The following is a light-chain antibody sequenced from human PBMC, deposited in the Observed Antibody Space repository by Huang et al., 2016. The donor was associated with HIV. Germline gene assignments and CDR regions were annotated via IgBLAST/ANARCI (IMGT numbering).Light chain of an antibody. Sequence: DIELTQSPDTLSLSPGQRPSLFCRASHHIGSSLAWYQYKPGEAPRLLIYDASNRATDIAARFSGSGSGTDFTLTISSLKVEDFGFYYCQQRSTLITVGQGTRLE. CDR2: DAS. CDR3: QQRSTLIT. J-gene: IGKJ5*01. V-gene: IGKV3-11*01. CDR1: HHIGSS.